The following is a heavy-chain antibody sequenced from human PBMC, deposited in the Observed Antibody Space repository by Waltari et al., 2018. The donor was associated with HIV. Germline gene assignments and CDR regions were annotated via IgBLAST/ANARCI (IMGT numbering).Heavy chain of an antibody. Sequence: QVQLQQWGAGLLKPSETLSLTCAVYGGSLSGYNWSWMRQSPGKGPEWIGEINDSGSNNYNPSLKSRVTISVDTSKNQFSLKLRSATAADTAVYYCAKLWFGELWGYYYGMDVWGPGTTVTVSS. D-gene: IGHD3-10*01. J-gene: IGHJ6*02. CDR2: INDSGSN. CDR3: AKLWFGELWGYYYGMDV. V-gene: IGHV4-34*01. CDR1: GGSLSGYN.